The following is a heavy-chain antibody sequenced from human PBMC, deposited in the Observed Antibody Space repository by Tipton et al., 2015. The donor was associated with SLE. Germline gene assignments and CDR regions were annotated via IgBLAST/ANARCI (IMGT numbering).Heavy chain of an antibody. CDR1: GGSVSSSSKY. J-gene: IGHJ4*02. CDR3: ARRRGSSWYEDYFDY. V-gene: IGHV4-39*07. D-gene: IGHD6-13*01. Sequence: TLSLTCTVSGGSVSSSSKYWAWIRQPPGKGLEWIGSIYYTGTTTYYNSFLKSRVTMSVDTSKNQFSLKLSSVTAADTAAYYRARRRGSSWYEDYFDYWGQGTLVTVSS. CDR2: IYYTGTTT.